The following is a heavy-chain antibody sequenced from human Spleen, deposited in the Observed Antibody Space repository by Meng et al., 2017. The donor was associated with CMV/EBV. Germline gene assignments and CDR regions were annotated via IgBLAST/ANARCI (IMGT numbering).Heavy chain of an antibody. V-gene: IGHV4-39*07. J-gene: IGHJ3*02. CDR3: ARGSQDIVVVPAATDAFDI. D-gene: IGHD2-2*01. CDR2: IYYSGST. Sequence: SETLSLTCSVSNGSITNNGYYWGWIRQPPGKGLEWIGSIYYSGSTYYNPSLKSRVTISVDTSKNQFSLKLSSVTAADTAVYYCARGSQDIVVVPAATDAFDIWGQGTMVTVSS. CDR1: NGSITNNGYY.